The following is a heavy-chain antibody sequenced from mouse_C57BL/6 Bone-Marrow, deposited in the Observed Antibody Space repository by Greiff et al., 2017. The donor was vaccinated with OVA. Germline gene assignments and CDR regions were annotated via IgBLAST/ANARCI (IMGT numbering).Heavy chain of an antibody. CDR3: ARDLGHYCSSYGYFDV. Sequence: EVQRVESGGGLVKPGGSLKLSCAASGFTFSSYAMSWVRQTPEKRLEWVATISAGGSYTYYPDNVKGRFTISRDNAKNNLYLQMSHLKSEDTAMYYCARDLGHYCSSYGYFDVWGTGTTVTVSS. V-gene: IGHV5-4*01. CDR1: GFTFSSYA. D-gene: IGHD1-1*01. J-gene: IGHJ1*03. CDR2: ISAGGSYT.